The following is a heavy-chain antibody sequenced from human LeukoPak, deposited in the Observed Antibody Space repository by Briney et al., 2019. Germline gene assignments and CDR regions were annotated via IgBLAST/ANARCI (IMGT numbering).Heavy chain of an antibody. J-gene: IGHJ4*02. D-gene: IGHD6-13*01. V-gene: IGHV3-23*01. Sequence: GGSLRLSCAASGFTFSSYAMSWVRQAPGKGLEWVSAISGSGGSTYYVDSVKGRFTVSRDNSKNTLYLQMNSLRAEDTAVYYCIAAAGTAQDYWGQGTLVTVSS. CDR2: ISGSGGST. CDR3: IAAAGTAQDY. CDR1: GFTFSSYA.